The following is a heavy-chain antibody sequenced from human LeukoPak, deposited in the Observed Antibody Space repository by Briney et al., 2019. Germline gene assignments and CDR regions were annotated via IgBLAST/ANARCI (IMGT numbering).Heavy chain of an antibody. D-gene: IGHD5-18*01. CDR3: ARGFKIQLWLLEVQSYYYYYMDV. V-gene: IGHV1-8*01. Sequence: ASVKVSCKASGYTFTSYDINWVRQAPGQGLEWMGWMNPNSGNTGYAQKFQGRVTMTRNTSISTAYMELSSLRSEDTAVYYCARGFKIQLWLLEVQSYYYYYMDVWGKGTTVAISS. J-gene: IGHJ6*03. CDR1: GYTFTSYD. CDR2: MNPNSGNT.